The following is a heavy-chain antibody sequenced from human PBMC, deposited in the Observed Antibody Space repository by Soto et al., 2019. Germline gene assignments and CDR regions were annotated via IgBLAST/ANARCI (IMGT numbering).Heavy chain of an antibody. Sequence: VQLVESGGGVVQPGRSLRLSCAASGFTFSGYALHWVRQAPGKGLEWVAVVSYDGGNKYYADSVKGRFTVSRDNSKNTLYLQMDSLRAEDTAVYYCVRDRHVDTAMQFDYWGQGTLVTVSS. D-gene: IGHD5-18*01. CDR1: GFTFSGYA. CDR2: VSYDGGNK. CDR3: VRDRHVDTAMQFDY. J-gene: IGHJ4*02. V-gene: IGHV3-30-3*01.